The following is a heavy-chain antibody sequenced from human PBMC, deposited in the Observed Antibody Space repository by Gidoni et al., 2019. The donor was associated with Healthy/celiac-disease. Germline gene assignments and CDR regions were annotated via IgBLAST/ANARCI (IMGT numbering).Heavy chain of an antibody. CDR1: GSTFIRYA. CDR3: AKALGYCSSTSCSNDY. D-gene: IGHD2-2*01. V-gene: IGHV3-23*01. Sequence: EVQLLESGGGLVQPGGSLRLSFAAPGSTFIRYAMSWVRQAPGKGLEWVSAMSGSGGSTYYEDSVKGRFTISRDNSKNTLYLQMNSLRAEDTAVYYCAKALGYCSSTSCSNDYWGQGTLVTVSS. J-gene: IGHJ4*02. CDR2: MSGSGGST.